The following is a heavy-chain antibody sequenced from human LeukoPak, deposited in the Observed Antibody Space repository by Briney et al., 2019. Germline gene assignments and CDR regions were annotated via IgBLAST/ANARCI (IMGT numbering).Heavy chain of an antibody. CDR3: AREGDCTNGVCYGWFDP. CDR2: INPNSGGT. J-gene: IGHJ5*02. D-gene: IGHD2-8*01. Sequence: ASVKVSCKVSGYTLTELSMHWVRQAPGQGLEWMGWINPNSGGTNYAQKFQGRVTMTRDTSISTAYMELSRLRSDDTAVYYCAREGDCTNGVCYGWFDPWGQGTLVTVSS. CDR1: GYTLTELS. V-gene: IGHV1-2*02.